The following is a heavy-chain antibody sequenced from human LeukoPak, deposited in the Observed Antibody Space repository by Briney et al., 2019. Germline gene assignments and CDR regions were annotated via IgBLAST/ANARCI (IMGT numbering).Heavy chain of an antibody. CDR3: AKGAPLRWYTDWYFDL. D-gene: IGHD4-23*01. V-gene: IGHV3-23*01. CDR2: ISGSGGST. J-gene: IGHJ2*01. Sequence: PGGSLRPSCAASGFTFSSYAMSWVRQAPGKGLEWVSAISGSGGSTYYADSVKGRFTISRDNSKNTLYLQMNSLRAEDTAVYYCAKGAPLRWYTDWYFDLWGRGTLVTVSS. CDR1: GFTFSSYA.